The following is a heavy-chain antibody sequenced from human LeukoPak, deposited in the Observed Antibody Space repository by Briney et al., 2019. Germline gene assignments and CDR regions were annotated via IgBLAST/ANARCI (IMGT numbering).Heavy chain of an antibody. J-gene: IGHJ5*02. Sequence: ASVKVSCKASGYTFTSYAMNWVRQAPGQGLEWMGWINTNTGNPTYAQGFTGRFVFSLDTSVSTAYLQISSLKAEDTAVYYCASEPLVGVTRKNWFDPWGQGTLVTVSS. D-gene: IGHD1-26*01. V-gene: IGHV7-4-1*02. CDR1: GYTFTSYA. CDR2: INTNTGNP. CDR3: ASEPLVGVTRKNWFDP.